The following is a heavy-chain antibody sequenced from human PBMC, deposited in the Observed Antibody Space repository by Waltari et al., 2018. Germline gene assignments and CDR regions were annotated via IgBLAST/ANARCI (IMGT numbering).Heavy chain of an antibody. Sequence: EVQLVESGGGLIQPGGSLSLSCAASGFTVSSNYMSWVRQAPGKGLEWVSVIYSGGSTYYADSVKGRFTISRDNSKNTLYLQMNSLRAEDTAVYYCARVAEGRILYHWGQGTLVTVSS. V-gene: IGHV3-53*01. CDR1: GFTVSSNY. J-gene: IGHJ5*02. D-gene: IGHD2-15*01. CDR3: ARVAEGRILYH. CDR2: IYSGGST.